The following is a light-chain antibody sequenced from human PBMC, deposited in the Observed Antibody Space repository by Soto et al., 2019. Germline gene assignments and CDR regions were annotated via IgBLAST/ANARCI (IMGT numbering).Light chain of an antibody. CDR2: GVS. CDR3: QHYGTSLDT. CDR1: QSVRDSY. J-gene: IGKJ2*01. Sequence: ETVWTQSPGTLSLSPGERATLSCRASQSVRDSYLAWYQQKPGQAPRLLIYGVSIRATGIPDRFSGSGSGPDFTLTISRLEPEDFAVYYCQHYGTSLDTFGQGTKLEIK. V-gene: IGKV3-20*01.